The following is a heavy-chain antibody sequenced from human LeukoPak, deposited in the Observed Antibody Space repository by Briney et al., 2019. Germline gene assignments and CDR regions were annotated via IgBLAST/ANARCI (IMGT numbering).Heavy chain of an antibody. CDR2: ISSSSSYI. Sequence: GGSLRLSCAASGFTFSTYAMSWVRQAPGKGLEWVSSISSSSSYIYYADSVKGRFTISRDNAKNSLYLQMNSLRAEDTAVYYCARDNPYGDLDPWGQGTLVTVSS. J-gene: IGHJ5*02. V-gene: IGHV3-21*01. CDR3: ARDNPYGDLDP. CDR1: GFTFSTYA. D-gene: IGHD4-17*01.